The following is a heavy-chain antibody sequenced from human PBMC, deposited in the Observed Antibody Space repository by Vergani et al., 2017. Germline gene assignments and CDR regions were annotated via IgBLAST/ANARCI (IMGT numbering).Heavy chain of an antibody. Sequence: QVQLQESGPGLVKPSETLSLTCTVSGGSISSYYWSWIRQPPGKGLEWIGYIYYSGSTNYNPPLKSRVTISVDTSKNQFSLKLSSVTAADTAVYYCARVTVGCSSTSCYEVDPWGQGTLVTVSS. J-gene: IGHJ5*02. V-gene: IGHV4-59*01. CDR2: IYYSGST. CDR1: GGSISSYY. D-gene: IGHD2-2*01. CDR3: ARVTVGCSSTSCYEVDP.